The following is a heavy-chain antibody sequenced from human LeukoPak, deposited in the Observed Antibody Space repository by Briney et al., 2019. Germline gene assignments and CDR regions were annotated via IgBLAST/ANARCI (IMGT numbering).Heavy chain of an antibody. D-gene: IGHD5-12*01. CDR3: AKDQGVVGSYDA. J-gene: IGHJ5*02. CDR1: GFTFSRFD. Sequence: AGSLRLSCEASGFTFSRFDMNWVRQAPGKGLEWVAVIQYDESLKCYLGSVKGRFATSRDNTKNTVYLQMNSLRVEATAVSYCAKDQGVVGSYDAWGQGTLVTVSS. V-gene: IGHV3-30*02. CDR2: IQYDESLK.